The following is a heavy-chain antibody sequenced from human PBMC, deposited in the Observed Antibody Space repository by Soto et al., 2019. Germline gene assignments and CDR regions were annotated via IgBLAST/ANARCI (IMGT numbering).Heavy chain of an antibody. CDR3: ARNGIVVVPAAIPDYYYYGMDV. CDR2: IIPIFGTA. D-gene: IGHD2-2*01. V-gene: IGHV1-69*01. CDR1: GGTFSSYA. Sequence: QVQLVQSGAEVKKPGSSVKVSCKASGGTFSSYAISWVRQAPGQGLEWMGGIIPIFGTANYAQKFQGRVTITADESTSTAYMELSSLRSEDTAVYYCARNGIVVVPAAIPDYYYYGMDVWGQGTTVTVPS. J-gene: IGHJ6*02.